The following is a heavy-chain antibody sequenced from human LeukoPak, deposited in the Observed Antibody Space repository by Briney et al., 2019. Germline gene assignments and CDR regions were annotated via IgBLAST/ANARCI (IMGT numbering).Heavy chain of an antibody. CDR2: INAGNGNT. V-gene: IGHV1-3*01. CDR3: ARERARQWLVLYY. J-gene: IGHJ4*02. D-gene: IGHD6-19*01. Sequence: GASVKVSCKASGYTFTSYAMHWVRQAPGQRLEWMGWINAGNGNTKYSQKFQGRVTITRDTSARTAYMELSSLRSEDTAVYYCARERARQWLVLYYWGQGTLVTVSS. CDR1: GYTFTSYA.